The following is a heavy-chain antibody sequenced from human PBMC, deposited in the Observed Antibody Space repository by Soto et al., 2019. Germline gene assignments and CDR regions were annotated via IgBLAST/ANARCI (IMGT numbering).Heavy chain of an antibody. D-gene: IGHD3-10*01. CDR3: ARVLLWFGEPTPALDV. CDR2: ISHNGST. Sequence: HVQLRESGPGLMKPSGTLSLTCAVSGGSITSKNWWTWVRQTPGKGLEWIGEISHNGSTNYSPSLKGRVTISVDNSKNQFSLRVSSVTAADTAVYYCARVLLWFGEPTPALDVWGQGTTVTVTS. J-gene: IGHJ6*02. V-gene: IGHV4-4*02. CDR1: GGSITSKNW.